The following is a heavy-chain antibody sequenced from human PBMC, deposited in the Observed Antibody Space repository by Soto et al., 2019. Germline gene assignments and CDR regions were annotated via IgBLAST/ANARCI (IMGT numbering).Heavy chain of an antibody. CDR3: ARDRATVTAFDAFDI. CDR2: INPNSGGT. CDR1: GYTFTGYY. V-gene: IGHV1-2*02. D-gene: IGHD4-17*01. J-gene: IGHJ3*02. Sequence: SVKVSCKASGYTFTGYYMHWVRQAPGQALEWMGWINPNSGGTNYAQKFQGRVTMTRDTSISTAYMELSRLRSDDTAVYYCARDRATVTAFDAFDIWGQGTTVTVSS.